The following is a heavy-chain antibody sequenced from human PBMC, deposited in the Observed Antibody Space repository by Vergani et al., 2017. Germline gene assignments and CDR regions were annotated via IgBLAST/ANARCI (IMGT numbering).Heavy chain of an antibody. CDR2: ISSDGIST. Sequence: EVQLVESGGVVVQPGGSLRLSCAASGFTFDDYTMHWVRQTPGKGLEWVSLISSDGISTYYADSVKGRFIISRDNAKTTLYLQMNSLRDEDRGVYYCARISGGSAPYLHYWGQGTMVTVAS. CDR1: GFTFDDYT. D-gene: IGHD2-15*01. CDR3: ARISGGSAPYLHY. V-gene: IGHV3-43*01. J-gene: IGHJ1*01.